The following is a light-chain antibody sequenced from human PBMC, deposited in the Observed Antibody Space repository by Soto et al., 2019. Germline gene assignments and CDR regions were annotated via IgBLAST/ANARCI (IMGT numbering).Light chain of an antibody. CDR3: SSYTSSTTLGV. CDR1: IRDVGGYEY. CDR2: EVR. V-gene: IGLV2-14*01. Sequence: QSALAQPASVSGSPGQSLTISCTGDIRDVGGYEYVSWYQQHPDNAPKLLIYEVRNRPSGVSVRFSGSKSGNTASLTISGLQAEDEATYYCSSYTSSTTLGVFGSGTTLTVL. J-gene: IGLJ1*01.